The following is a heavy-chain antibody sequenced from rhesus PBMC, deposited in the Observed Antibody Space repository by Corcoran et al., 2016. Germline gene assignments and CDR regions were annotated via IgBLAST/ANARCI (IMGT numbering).Heavy chain of an antibody. CDR3: ARARAGGYNFWSGYY. V-gene: IGHV4-80*01. CDR2: INGNSGST. D-gene: IGHD3-3*01. Sequence: QVQLQESGPGLVKPSETLSLPCAVSGAAISSYWWSWSRQPPGTGLEWMGEINGNSGSTYYNPSLKSRVTISKVAAKNQFSLKLSSVTAADTAVYYCARARAGGYNFWSGYYWGQGVLVTVSS. J-gene: IGHJ4*01. CDR1: GAAISSYW.